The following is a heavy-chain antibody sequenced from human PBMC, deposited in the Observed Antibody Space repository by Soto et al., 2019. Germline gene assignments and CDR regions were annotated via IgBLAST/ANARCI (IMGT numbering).Heavy chain of an antibody. CDR3: VKGNQGSD. CDR1: GFTFSTYA. Sequence: EVQLLDSGGGLVQPGGSLRLSCAASGFTFSTYAMGWVRQAPGKGLEWVSTFTGGGRTFYADFVKGRFTISRDNSKNTLYLQMNSLRADDTAVYYCVKGNQGSDWGQGTLVTVSS. CDR2: FTGGGRT. V-gene: IGHV3-23*01. J-gene: IGHJ4*02.